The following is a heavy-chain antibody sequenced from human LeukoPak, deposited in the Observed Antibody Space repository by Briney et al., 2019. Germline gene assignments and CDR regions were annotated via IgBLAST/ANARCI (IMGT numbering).Heavy chain of an antibody. CDR3: AKDTSVLWFGEFDY. CDR1: GFTFNTYS. V-gene: IGHV3-21*04. Sequence: GGSLRLSCAASGFTFNTYSLDWVRQAPGKGLEWVSSISHNSNYIYYADSVKGRFTISRDNAKNSLYLQMNSLRAEDTALYYCAKDTSVLWFGEFDYWGQGTLVTVSS. J-gene: IGHJ4*02. D-gene: IGHD3-10*01. CDR2: ISHNSNYI.